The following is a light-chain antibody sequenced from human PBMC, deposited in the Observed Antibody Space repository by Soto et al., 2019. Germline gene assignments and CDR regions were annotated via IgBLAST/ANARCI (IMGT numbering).Light chain of an antibody. Sequence: SYVLTQPSSVSVAPGQTARITCGGNNIGFKSVYWYQQRPGQAPVLVVSEDTDRPAGIPERISASNSGNTATLTISGVEGGDEAEYYCQVWDSGSDQLVFGGGTQLTVL. V-gene: IGLV3-21*02. CDR2: EDT. CDR3: QVWDSGSDQLV. CDR1: NIGFKS. J-gene: IGLJ2*01.